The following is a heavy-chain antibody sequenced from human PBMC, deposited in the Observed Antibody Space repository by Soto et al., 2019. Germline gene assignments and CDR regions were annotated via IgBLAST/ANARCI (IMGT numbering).Heavy chain of an antibody. CDR3: VHRHIAIGFDP. CDR1: GFIFRSDA. D-gene: IGHD2-2*01. J-gene: IGHJ5*02. Sequence: GGSLRLSCAATGFIFRSDAMHWVRQAPGKGLEWVAFISNDGRRKYYADSVKGRFTISRDDSKNTLSLQMTSLTTEDTATYYCVHRHIAIGFDPWGQGTLVTVSS. V-gene: IGHV3-30*03. CDR2: ISNDGRRK.